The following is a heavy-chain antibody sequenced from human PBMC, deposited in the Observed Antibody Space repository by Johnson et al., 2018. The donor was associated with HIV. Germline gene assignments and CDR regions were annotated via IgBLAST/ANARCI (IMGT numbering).Heavy chain of an antibody. CDR3: ARGMWIPEIDAIDI. V-gene: IGHV3-30*03. CDR1: GFTFSSYG. D-gene: IGHD5-18*01. Sequence: QVQLVESGGGVVQPGGSLRLSCAASGFTFSSYGMHWVRQAPGKGLEWVAVISYDGKNKYYADSVKGRFTISRDNSRNTVYLQMSNLRAEDTAMYYCARGMWIPEIDAIDIWGQGTMVTVSS. J-gene: IGHJ3*02. CDR2: ISYDGKNK.